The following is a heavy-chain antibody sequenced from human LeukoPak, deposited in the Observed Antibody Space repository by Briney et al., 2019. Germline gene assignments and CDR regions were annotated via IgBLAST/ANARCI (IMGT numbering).Heavy chain of an antibody. CDR3: ARENGQWLVLDWFDP. J-gene: IGHJ5*02. D-gene: IGHD6-19*01. CDR2: IYYSGST. Sequence: PGGSLRLSCAASGFTFSSYAMHWVRQAPGKGLEWIGSIYYSGSTYYNPSLKSRVTISVDTSKNQFSLKLSSVTAADTAVYYCARENGQWLVLDWFDPWGQGTLVTVSS. V-gene: IGHV4-39*07. CDR1: GFTFSSYA.